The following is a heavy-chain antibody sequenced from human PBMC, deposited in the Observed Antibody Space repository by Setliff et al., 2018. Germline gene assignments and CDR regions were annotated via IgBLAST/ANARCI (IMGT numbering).Heavy chain of an antibody. D-gene: IGHD6-19*01. J-gene: IGHJ4*02. V-gene: IGHV4-38-2*02. CDR1: GYSISSGYI. CDR2: IGHTGST. CDR3: ARWTYSSGTG. Sequence: SETLSLTCTVSGYSISSGYIWGWIRQPPGKGLEWVGNIGHTGSTNYNPSLKSRLTISRDTSKNQVSLKLNSVTATDTAVYYCARWTYSSGTGWGQGTLVTVSS.